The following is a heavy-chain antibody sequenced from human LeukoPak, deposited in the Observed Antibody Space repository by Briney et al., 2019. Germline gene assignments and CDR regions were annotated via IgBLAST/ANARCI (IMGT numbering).Heavy chain of an antibody. CDR2: IYPGDSDT. Sequence: GESLKISCKGSGYSFTNYWIGWVRQMPGKGLEWMGIIYPGDSDTRYSPSFQAQVTISADKSIRTAYLQWSSLKASDTAMYYCATFTDFWSGYYNYWGQGTLVTVSS. V-gene: IGHV5-51*01. CDR1: GYSFTNYW. D-gene: IGHD3-3*01. J-gene: IGHJ4*02. CDR3: ATFTDFWSGYYNY.